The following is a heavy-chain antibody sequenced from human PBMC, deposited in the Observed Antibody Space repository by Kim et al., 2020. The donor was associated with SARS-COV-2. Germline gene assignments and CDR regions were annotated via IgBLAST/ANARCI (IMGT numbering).Heavy chain of an antibody. D-gene: IGHD4-17*01. CDR3: AKGSYGDYVWFDP. Sequence: GSTYYADSVKGRFTISRDNSKNTLYLQMNSLRAEDTAVYYCAKGSYGDYVWFDPWGQGTLVTVSS. J-gene: IGHJ5*02. CDR2: GST. V-gene: IGHV3-23*01.